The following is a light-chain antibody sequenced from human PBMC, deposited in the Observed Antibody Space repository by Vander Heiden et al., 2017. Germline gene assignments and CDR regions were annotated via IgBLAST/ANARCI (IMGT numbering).Light chain of an antibody. V-gene: IGKV1-9*01. CDR3: QQLKSYPLN. CDR1: QAIRSD. CDR2: ASS. Sequence: IQLTQSPSSISASVGDRVTFTCTASQAIRSDLAWYQQKPGKDPKIMIYASSTLQTGVPSMFSGSEYATDFSLTISSVQPEDFATYYCQQLKSYPLNLGGGTKVE. J-gene: IGKJ4*01.